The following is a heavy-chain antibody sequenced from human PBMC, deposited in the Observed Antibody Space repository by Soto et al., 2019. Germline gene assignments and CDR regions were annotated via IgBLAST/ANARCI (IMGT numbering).Heavy chain of an antibody. V-gene: IGHV3-30-3*01. CDR2: ISYDGSNK. J-gene: IGHJ4*02. CDR1: GFTFSSYA. Sequence: PGGSLRLSCAASGFTFSSYAMHWVRQAPGKGLEWVAVISYDGSNKYYADSVKGRFTISRDNSKNTLYLQMNSLRAEDTAVYYCARETYCSGGSCYHLDYWGQGTLVTVSS. CDR3: ARETYCSGGSCYHLDY. D-gene: IGHD2-15*01.